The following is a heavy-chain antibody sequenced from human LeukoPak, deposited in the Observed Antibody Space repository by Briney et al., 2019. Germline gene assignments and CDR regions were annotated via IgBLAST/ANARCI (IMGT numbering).Heavy chain of an antibody. J-gene: IGHJ4*02. CDR1: GFTFDDYG. Sequence: PGGSLRLSCAASGFTFDDYGMSWVRQAPGKGLEWVSGINWDGGSTGYADSAKGRFTISRDNAKNSLYLQMNSLRAEDTAVYYCAKAVGPIVGATLGSDYWGQGTLVTVSS. D-gene: IGHD1-26*01. CDR2: INWDGGST. CDR3: AKAVGPIVGATLGSDY. V-gene: IGHV3-20*04.